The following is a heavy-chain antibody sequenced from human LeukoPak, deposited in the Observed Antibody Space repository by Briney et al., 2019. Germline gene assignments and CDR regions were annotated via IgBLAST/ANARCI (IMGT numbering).Heavy chain of an antibody. D-gene: IGHD1-26*01. Sequence: ASVKVSCKASGYTFTSYDINWVRQATGQGLEWMGWMNPNSGNTGYAQNFQGRVTMTRNTSISTAYMELSSLRSEDTAVYYCAREQPHYHDAFDIWGQGTMVTVSS. CDR1: GYTFTSYD. CDR3: AREQPHYHDAFDI. V-gene: IGHV1-8*01. J-gene: IGHJ3*02. CDR2: MNPNSGNT.